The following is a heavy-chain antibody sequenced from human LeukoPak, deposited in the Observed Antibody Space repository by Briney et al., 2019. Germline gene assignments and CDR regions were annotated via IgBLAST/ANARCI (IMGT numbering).Heavy chain of an antibody. CDR3: ATYSTSWYRRDYYYYFRDV. CDR1: GYSLTDLP. CDR2: FDSQDGKT. D-gene: IGHD6-13*01. Sequence: ASVKVSCKVSGYSLTDLPMHWVRQAPGKGLEWMGGFDSQDGKTSYAQKFQGRVTMTEDTSTDTVYMELSSLTSEDTALYYCATYSTSWYRRDYYYYFRDVWGKGTTVTVSS. V-gene: IGHV1-24*01. J-gene: IGHJ6*03.